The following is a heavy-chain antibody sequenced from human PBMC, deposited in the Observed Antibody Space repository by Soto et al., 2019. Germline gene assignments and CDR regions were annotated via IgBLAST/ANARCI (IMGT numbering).Heavy chain of an antibody. Sequence: QTGGSLRLSCAASGFTFSSYGMHWVRQSPGKGLEWVAVIWYDGSNKYYADSVKGRFTISRDNSKNTLYLQMNSLRAEDTAVYYCASSFYDSSGYDAFDIWGQGTMVTVSS. V-gene: IGHV3-33*01. CDR2: IWYDGSNK. J-gene: IGHJ3*02. CDR3: ASSFYDSSGYDAFDI. CDR1: GFTFSSYG. D-gene: IGHD3-22*01.